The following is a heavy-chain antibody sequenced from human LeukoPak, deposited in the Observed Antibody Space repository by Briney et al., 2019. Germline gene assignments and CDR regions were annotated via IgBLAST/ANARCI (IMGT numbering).Heavy chain of an antibody. CDR1: GFSFINYA. CDR3: ARAPTVTYPWEFDY. J-gene: IGHJ4*02. D-gene: IGHD4-17*01. V-gene: IGHV3-7*04. Sequence: GGSLRLSCAASGFSFINYAMSWVRQAPGKGLEWVANIKQDGSEKYYVDSVKGRFTISKDNAKNSLYLQMNSLRAEDTAVYYGARAPTVTYPWEFDYWGQGTLVTVSS. CDR2: IKQDGSEK.